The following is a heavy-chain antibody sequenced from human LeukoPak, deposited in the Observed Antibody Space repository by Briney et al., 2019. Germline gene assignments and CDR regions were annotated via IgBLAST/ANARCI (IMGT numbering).Heavy chain of an antibody. CDR3: ATNSDYRFDY. D-gene: IGHD5-12*01. CDR1: GFTFSRYW. V-gene: IGHV3-7*01. Sequence: GSLGLSCAASGFTFSRYWMSWVRQAPGKGLEWVANIKEDGSEKFYVGSVKGRLTISRDNAKNSLYLQMNSLRAEDTAVYYCATNSDYRFDYWGQGTLVTVSS. J-gene: IGHJ4*02. CDR2: IKEDGSEK.